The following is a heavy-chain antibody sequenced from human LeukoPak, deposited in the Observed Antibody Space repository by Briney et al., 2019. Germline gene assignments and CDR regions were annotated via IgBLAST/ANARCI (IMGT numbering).Heavy chain of an antibody. CDR2: INHSGST. Sequence: NASEILSLTCAVYGGSFSGYYWSWIRQPPGKGLEWSGEINHSGSTNYNLSLKSRVTISVDTSKNQFSLKLSSVTAADTAVYYCARLANERSFYYYYYMDVWGKGTTVTVSS. D-gene: IGHD5-24*01. CDR1: GGSFSGYY. CDR3: ARLANERSFYYYYYMDV. V-gene: IGHV4-34*01. J-gene: IGHJ6*03.